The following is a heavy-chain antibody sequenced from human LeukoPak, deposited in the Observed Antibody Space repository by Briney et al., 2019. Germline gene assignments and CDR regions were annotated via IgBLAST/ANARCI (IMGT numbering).Heavy chain of an antibody. V-gene: IGHV1-69*05. CDR2: IIPIFGTA. D-gene: IGHD3-22*01. J-gene: IGHJ4*02. Sequence: GASVKVSCKASGGTFSNYAISWVRQAPGQGLEWMGGIIPIFGTANYAQKFQGRVTITTDESTSIAYMELSSLRSEDTAVYYCAREVPYDSSGYSQRMSFGYWGQGTLVTVSS. CDR3: AREVPYDSSGYSQRMSFGY. CDR1: GGTFSNYA.